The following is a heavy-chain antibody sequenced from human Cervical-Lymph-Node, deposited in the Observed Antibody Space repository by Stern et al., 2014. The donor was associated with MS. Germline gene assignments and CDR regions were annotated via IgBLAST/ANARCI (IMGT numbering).Heavy chain of an antibody. D-gene: IGHD1-26*01. V-gene: IGHV3-53*01. CDR1: GFTVSSNY. CDR2: IYSGGST. J-gene: IGHJ4*02. Sequence: EVQLVESGGGLIQPGGSLRLFCAASGFTVSSNYMSWVRQAPGKGLEWVSVIYSGGSTYYADSVKGRFTISRDKSKNTLYLQMNSLRAEDTAVYYCARVRPAQWELPYYFDYWGQGTLVTVSS. CDR3: ARVRPAQWELPYYFDY.